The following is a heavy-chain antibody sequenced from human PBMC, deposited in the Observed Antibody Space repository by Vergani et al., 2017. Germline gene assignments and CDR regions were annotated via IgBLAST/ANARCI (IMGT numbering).Heavy chain of an antibody. CDR3: ARDPYSSSWWSYYYYMDV. V-gene: IGHV3-33*01. CDR2: IWYDGSNK. CDR1: GFTFSSYG. Sequence: QVQLVESGGGVVQPGRSLRLSCAASGFTFSSYGMHWVRQAPGKGLEWVAVIWYDGSNKYYADSVKGRFTISRDKSKNTLYLQMNSLRAEDTAVYYCARDPYSSSWWSYYYYMDVWGKGTTVTVSS. J-gene: IGHJ6*03. D-gene: IGHD6-13*01.